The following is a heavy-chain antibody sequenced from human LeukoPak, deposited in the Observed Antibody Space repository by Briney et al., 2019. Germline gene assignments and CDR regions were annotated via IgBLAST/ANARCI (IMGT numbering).Heavy chain of an antibody. Sequence: GGSLRLSCAASGFAFSSFAMTWVRQAPGKGLEWVSAINGRGSSTYYSDSVKGRFTISRDNSKNTLYLQMNGLRAEDTAVYYCARSDRNYFDYWGQGTLVTVSS. CDR2: INGRGSST. J-gene: IGHJ4*02. CDR1: GFAFSSFA. V-gene: IGHV3-23*01. CDR3: ARSDRNYFDY. D-gene: IGHD3-22*01.